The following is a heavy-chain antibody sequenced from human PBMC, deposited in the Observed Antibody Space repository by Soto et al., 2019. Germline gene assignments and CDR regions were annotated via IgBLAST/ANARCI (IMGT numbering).Heavy chain of an antibody. CDR1: GFTFSSYG. Sequence: QVQLVASGGGVVQPGRSLRLSCAASGFTFSSYGMHWVRQAPGKGLEWVTVIWYDGSNKYYADSVKGRFTISRDNSKNTLYLQMNSLRAEDTAVYYCARDPRGYSSSWYYFDYWGQGTLVTVSS. CDR3: ARDPRGYSSSWYYFDY. J-gene: IGHJ4*02. D-gene: IGHD6-13*01. V-gene: IGHV3-33*01. CDR2: IWYDGSNK.